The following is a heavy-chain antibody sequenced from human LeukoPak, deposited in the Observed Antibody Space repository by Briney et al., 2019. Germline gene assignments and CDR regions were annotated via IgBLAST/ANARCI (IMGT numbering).Heavy chain of an antibody. CDR3: ARGDHGSGSYYDF. Sequence: GGPLRLSCAASGFTFSSFGMHWVRQAPGKGVEGLAIIWYDGSDKYYADSVRGRFTIARDNSKNTLYLQMNSLRAEDTAVYYCARGDHGSGSYYDFWGQGTLVTVSS. V-gene: IGHV3-33*01. CDR2: IWYDGSDK. D-gene: IGHD3-10*01. CDR1: GFTFSSFG. J-gene: IGHJ4*02.